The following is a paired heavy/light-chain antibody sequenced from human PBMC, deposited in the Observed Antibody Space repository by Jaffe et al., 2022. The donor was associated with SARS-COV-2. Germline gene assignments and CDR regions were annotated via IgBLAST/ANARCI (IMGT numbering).Heavy chain of an antibody. J-gene: IGHJ3*02. Sequence: QVQLQESGPGLVKPSQTLSLTCTVSGGSISSGDYYWSWIRQPPGKGLEWIGYIYYSGSTYYNPSLKSRVTISVDTSKNQFSLKLSSVTAADTAVYYCASYPRSGSYLGAFDIWGQGTMVTVSS. CDR3: ASYPRSGSYLGAFDI. CDR1: GGSISSGDYY. V-gene: IGHV4-30-4*01. CDR2: IYYSGST. D-gene: IGHD1-26*01.
Light chain of an antibody. J-gene: IGLJ2*01. Sequence: QSALTQPPSASGSPGQSVTISCTGTSSDVGGYNYVSWYQQHPGKAPKLMIYEVSKRPSGVPDRFSGSKSGNTASLTVSGLQAEDEADYYCSSYAGSNPIFGGGTKLTVL. CDR1: SSDVGGYNY. V-gene: IGLV2-8*01. CDR3: SSYAGSNPI. CDR2: EVS.